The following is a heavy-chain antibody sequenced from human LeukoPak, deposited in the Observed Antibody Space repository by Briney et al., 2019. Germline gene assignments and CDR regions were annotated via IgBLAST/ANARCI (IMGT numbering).Heavy chain of an antibody. J-gene: IGHJ3*02. CDR1: GFTVSTTY. Sequence: GGSLRLPCAASGFTVSTTYMSWVRQAPGKGLEWVSITYTDVNTNYADSVKGRFTISRDNSQNTLSLQMNSLRAEDTAVYYCARKSDLFNAAFDIWGQGTVVTVSS. CDR2: TYTDVNT. V-gene: IGHV3-53*01. CDR3: ARKSDLFNAAFDI.